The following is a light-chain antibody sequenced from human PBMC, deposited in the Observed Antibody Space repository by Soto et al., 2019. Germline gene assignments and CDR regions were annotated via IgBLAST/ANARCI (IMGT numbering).Light chain of an antibody. CDR3: QSYDSSLSRGV. CDR1: SSNIGAGYD. CDR2: GNS. J-gene: IGLJ2*01. Sequence: QLVLTQPPSVSGAPGQRVTISCTGSSSNIGAGYDVHWYQQLPGTAPKLLIYGNSNRPSGVPDRFSGSKSGTSASLAITGLQAEDEADYCCQSYDSSLSRGVFGGGTKVTVL. V-gene: IGLV1-40*01.